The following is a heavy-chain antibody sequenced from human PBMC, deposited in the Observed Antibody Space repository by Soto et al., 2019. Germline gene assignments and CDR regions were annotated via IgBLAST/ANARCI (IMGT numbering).Heavy chain of an antibody. CDR3: AIIDITMVRGVIINPYYFDY. CDR1: GFTFSSYS. Sequence: GGSLRLSCAASGFTFSSYSMNWVRQAPGKGLEWVSSISSSSSYIYYADSVKGRFTISRDNAKNSLYLQMNSLRAEDTAVYYCAIIDITMVRGVIINPYYFDYWGQGTLVTVSS. J-gene: IGHJ4*02. CDR2: ISSSSSYI. V-gene: IGHV3-21*01. D-gene: IGHD3-10*01.